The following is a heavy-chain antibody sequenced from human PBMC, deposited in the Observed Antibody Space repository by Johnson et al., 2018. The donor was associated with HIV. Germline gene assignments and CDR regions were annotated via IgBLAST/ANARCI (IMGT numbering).Heavy chain of an antibody. V-gene: IGHV3-11*04. J-gene: IGHJ3*02. D-gene: IGHD3-22*01. CDR1: GFTFSDYY. Sequence: QVQLVESGGGLVKPGGSLRLSCAASGFTFSDYYMSWIRQAAGKGLEWLSYISSSDSTIYYADSVKGRFTISRDNAKNSLYLQMNSLRADDTAVYYCAGDLGDSSGYYLGAFDIWGQGTMVTVSS. CDR3: AGDLGDSSGYYLGAFDI. CDR2: ISSSDSTI.